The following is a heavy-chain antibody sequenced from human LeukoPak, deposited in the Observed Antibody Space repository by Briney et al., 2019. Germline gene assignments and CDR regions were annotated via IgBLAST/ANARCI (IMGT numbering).Heavy chain of an antibody. V-gene: IGHV4-4*07. CDR1: GGSISSYY. CDR2: IYTSGST. CDR3: ASTQFGGYSGYDFDWYFDL. Sequence: PSETLSLTCTVSGGSISSYYWSWIRQPAGKGLEWIGRIYTSGSTNYNPSLKSRVTMSVDTSKNQFSLKLSSVTAADTAVYYCASTQFGGYSGYDFDWYFDLWGRGTLVTVSS. D-gene: IGHD5-12*01. J-gene: IGHJ2*01.